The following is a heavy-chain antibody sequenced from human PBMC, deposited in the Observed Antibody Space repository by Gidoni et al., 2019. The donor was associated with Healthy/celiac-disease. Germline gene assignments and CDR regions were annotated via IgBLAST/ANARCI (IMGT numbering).Heavy chain of an antibody. Sequence: QLQLQASRPGLATPSETLSLTCTVSCGSLSSSSYYWGWVRQPPGKGLWWIGRIYYRGSTYYNPSLKSRVTISVDTSKNQFSLKLGSVTAADTAVYYCASSLYDFWSGYYSWFDPWGQGTLVTVSS. J-gene: IGHJ5*02. V-gene: IGHV4-39*01. D-gene: IGHD3-3*01. CDR1: CGSLSSSSYY. CDR2: IYYRGST. CDR3: ASSLYDFWSGYYSWFDP.